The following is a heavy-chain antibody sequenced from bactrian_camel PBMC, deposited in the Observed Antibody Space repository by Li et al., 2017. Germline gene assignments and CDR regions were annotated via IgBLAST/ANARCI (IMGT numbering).Heavy chain of an antibody. CDR1: GYTLPMN. J-gene: IGHJ4*01. V-gene: IGHV3S53*01. D-gene: IGHD7*01. Sequence: QVQLVESGGGSAQAGGSLRLSCVGSGYTLPMNMGWFRRLPGQEREGVASIAGDGRTNYADSVKGRFTISRDGAKNTLYLQMSSLKPEDTAMYYCAAHPQGWWHCSQDEREYMYWGQGTQVTVS. CDR2: IAGDGRT. CDR3: AAHPQGWWHCSQDEREYMY.